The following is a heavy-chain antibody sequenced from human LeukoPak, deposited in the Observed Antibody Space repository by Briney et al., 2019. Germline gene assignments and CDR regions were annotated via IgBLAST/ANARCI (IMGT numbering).Heavy chain of an antibody. D-gene: IGHD5-12*01. Sequence: GGSLRLSCAASGFTFSSYGMHWVRQAPGKGLEWVAVISYDGSNKYYADSVKGRFTISRDNSKNTLYLQMNSLRAEDTAVYYCAKVAYSGYDYQIDYWGQGTLVTVSS. CDR2: ISYDGSNK. CDR1: GFTFSSYG. J-gene: IGHJ4*02. CDR3: AKVAYSGYDYQIDY. V-gene: IGHV3-30*18.